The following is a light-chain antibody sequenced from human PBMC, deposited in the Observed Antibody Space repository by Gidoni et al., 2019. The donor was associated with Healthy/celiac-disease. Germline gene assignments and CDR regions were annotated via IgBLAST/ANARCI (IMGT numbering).Light chain of an antibody. J-gene: IGKJ4*01. Sequence: EIVLTQSPATLSLSPGERATLSCRASQSVSSYLAWYQQKPGQAPRLLIYDASNRATGIPARFSGSGSGTDFTLTISSLEPEDFAVYYCQQRSNWPLTFXGXTKLEIK. CDR1: QSVSSY. CDR2: DAS. V-gene: IGKV3-11*01. CDR3: QQRSNWPLT.